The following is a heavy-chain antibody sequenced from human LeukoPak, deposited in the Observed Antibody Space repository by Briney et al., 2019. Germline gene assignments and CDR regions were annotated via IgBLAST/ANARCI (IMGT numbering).Heavy chain of an antibody. CDR2: ISGSGGSI. D-gene: IGHD2-2*02. Sequence: GGSLRLSCAASGFTFSSYAMSWVRQAPGKGLEWVSAISGSGGSIYYADSVKGRFTISRDNSKNTLYLQMNSLRAEDTAVYYCAKTLNYQLLYSQSDYWGQGTLVTVSS. V-gene: IGHV3-23*01. CDR3: AKTLNYQLLYSQSDY. CDR1: GFTFSSYA. J-gene: IGHJ4*02.